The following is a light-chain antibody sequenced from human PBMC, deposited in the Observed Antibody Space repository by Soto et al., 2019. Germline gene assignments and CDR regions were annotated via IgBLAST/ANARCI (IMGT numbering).Light chain of an antibody. Sequence: SYELTQPPSVSVSPGQTASITCSGHKLGDKFTCWYQQKPGQSPVLLIYQDTRRPSGIPERFSGSNSGNTTTLTISGTQAMDEADYYCQAWDSVSDVVFGGGTKLTVL. V-gene: IGLV3-1*01. CDR1: KLGDKF. CDR3: QAWDSVSDVV. J-gene: IGLJ2*01. CDR2: QDT.